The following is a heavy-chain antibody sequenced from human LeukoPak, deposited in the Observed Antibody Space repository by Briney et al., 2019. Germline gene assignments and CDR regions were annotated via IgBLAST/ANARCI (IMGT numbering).Heavy chain of an antibody. D-gene: IGHD1/OR15-1a*01. CDR1: GGSISSSSYY. CDR2: IYYSGST. V-gene: IGHV4-39*01. CDR3: ARHRRKTGPNDY. J-gene: IGHJ4*02. Sequence: SETLSLTCTVSGGSISSSSYYWGWIRQPPGKGLEWIGSIYYSGSTYYNPSLESRVTISVDTSKNQFSLKLSSVTAADTAVYYCARHRRKTGPNDYWGQGTLVTVSS.